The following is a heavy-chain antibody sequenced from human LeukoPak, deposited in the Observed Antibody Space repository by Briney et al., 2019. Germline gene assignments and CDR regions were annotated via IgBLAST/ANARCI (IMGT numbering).Heavy chain of an antibody. V-gene: IGHV3-20*04. D-gene: IGHD6-6*01. Sequence: GGSLRLSCAASGFTFDDYGMSWVRHAPGKGLEWVSGINWNGGSTGYADSVKGRFTISRDNAKNSLYLQMNSLRAEDTALYYCARGYSSSSGHYMDVWGKGTTVTVSS. CDR3: ARGYSSSSGHYMDV. J-gene: IGHJ6*03. CDR2: INWNGGST. CDR1: GFTFDDYG.